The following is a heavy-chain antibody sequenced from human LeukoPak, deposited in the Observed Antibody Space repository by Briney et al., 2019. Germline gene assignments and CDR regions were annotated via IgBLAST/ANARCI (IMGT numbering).Heavy chain of an antibody. V-gene: IGHV3-23*01. CDR3: AEDRLAATSVPYYFDY. J-gene: IGHJ4*02. Sequence: GGSLRLSCAASGFTFNNYAMSWVRQAPGKGLEWVSAISFSGGGTYHADSVQGRFTISRDISKNTLYLQMNSLRAEDTAVYYCAEDRLAATSVPYYFDYWGQGTLVTVSS. CDR1: GFTFNNYA. D-gene: IGHD2-15*01. CDR2: ISFSGGGT.